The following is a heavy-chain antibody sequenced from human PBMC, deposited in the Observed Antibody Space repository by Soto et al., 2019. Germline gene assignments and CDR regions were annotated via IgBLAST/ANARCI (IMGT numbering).Heavy chain of an antibody. CDR2: IYYSGST. J-gene: IGHJ5*02. CDR1: GGSISSSSYY. D-gene: IGHD3-10*01. V-gene: IGHV4-39*01. Sequence: PSETLSLTCTVSGGSISSSSYYWGWIRQPPGKGQEWIGSIYYSGSTYYNPSLKSRVTISVDTSKNQFSLKLSSVTAADTAVYYCARHNYYGSGSDWFDPWGQGTRVTVS. CDR3: ARHNYYGSGSDWFDP.